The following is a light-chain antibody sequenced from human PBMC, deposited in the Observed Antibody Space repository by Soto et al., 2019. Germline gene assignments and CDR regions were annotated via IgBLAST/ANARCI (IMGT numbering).Light chain of an antibody. CDR2: DAS. V-gene: IGKV1-5*01. J-gene: IGKJ1*01. CDR1: QSISSW. CDR3: QQYNSYWT. Sequence: EIQMTQYHSTPSASVGDRGTITCRASQSISSWLAWYQQKPGKATKLLIYDASSLESGVPSRFSGSGSGTEFTLTISSLKPDDFATYYCQQYNSYWTFGQGTKVDVK.